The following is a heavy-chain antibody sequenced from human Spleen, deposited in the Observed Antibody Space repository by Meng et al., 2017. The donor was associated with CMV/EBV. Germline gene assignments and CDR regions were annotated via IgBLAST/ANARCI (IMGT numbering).Heavy chain of an antibody. D-gene: IGHD2-15*01. CDR2: IGTAGDT. CDR3: ARGGDCSGGSCYFDY. CDR1: GFTFSSYD. V-gene: IGHV3-13*01. Sequence: GGSLRLSCAASGFTFSSYDMHWVRQAKGKGLEWVSAIGTAGDTYYPGSVKGRFTISRENAKNSLYLQMNSLRAGDTAVYYCARGGDCSGGSCYFDYWGQGTLVTVSS. J-gene: IGHJ4*02.